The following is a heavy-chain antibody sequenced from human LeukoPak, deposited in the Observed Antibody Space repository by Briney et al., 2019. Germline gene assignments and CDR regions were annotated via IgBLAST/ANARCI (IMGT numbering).Heavy chain of an antibody. CDR1: GFTFSSYA. CDR2: ISVSGENT. J-gene: IGHJ4*02. D-gene: IGHD3-10*01. V-gene: IGHV3-23*01. Sequence: QPGGSLRLSCAASGFTFSSYAMTWVRQAPGKGLQWVSTISVSGENTYYADSVKGRSTISRDISKSTLFLQMNSLRDEDTAVYYCAKYGSGSYYNGLYWGQGTLVTVSS. CDR3: AKYGSGSYYNGLY.